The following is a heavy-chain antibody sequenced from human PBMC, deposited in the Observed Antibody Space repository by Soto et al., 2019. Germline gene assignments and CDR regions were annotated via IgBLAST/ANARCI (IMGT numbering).Heavy chain of an antibody. J-gene: IGHJ3*02. CDR3: ARGGGVGVAGSAAFDM. D-gene: IGHD3-3*01. CDR2: INPATGAA. CDR1: GYPVTAYY. V-gene: IGHV1-2*02. Sequence: QLHLVQSGAVVKKPGASVTVSCSASGYPVTAYYMHWVRQAPGRGLEWMGGINPATGAAKYTQTFQGRGTMTRDTSTSTVFMELSGLTSEDKAVFYCARGGGVGVAGSAAFDMWGQGTLVTVSS.